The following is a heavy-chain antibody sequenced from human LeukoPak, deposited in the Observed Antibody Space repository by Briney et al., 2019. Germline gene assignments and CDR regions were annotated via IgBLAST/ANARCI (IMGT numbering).Heavy chain of an antibody. J-gene: IGHJ4*02. CDR1: GFTFSSYG. CDR3: AKDHGGSYSESFDY. Sequence: GGSLRLSCAASGFTFSSYGMHWVRQAPGKGLEWVAFIRYDGSNKYYADSVKGRFTISRDNSKNTMYLQMNSPRAEDTAVYYCAKDHGGSYSESFDYWGQGTLVTVPS. CDR2: IRYDGSNK. D-gene: IGHD1-26*01. V-gene: IGHV3-30*02.